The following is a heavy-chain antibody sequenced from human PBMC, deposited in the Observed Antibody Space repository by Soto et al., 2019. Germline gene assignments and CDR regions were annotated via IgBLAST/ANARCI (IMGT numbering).Heavy chain of an antibody. CDR3: VRDRDTYGLSFFDY. J-gene: IGHJ4*02. D-gene: IGHD5-18*01. V-gene: IGHV3-74*01. CDR2: INGDGTCT. Sequence: EVQLVESGGGLLQPGGSLRLSCEASGFTFSTFWMHWVRQAPGKGLVWVSRINGDGTCTNYADSVKGRFTISRDNAKNTLYLQMNSLTAEDTAVYFCVRDRDTYGLSFFDYWGQGTLVTVSS. CDR1: GFTFSTFW.